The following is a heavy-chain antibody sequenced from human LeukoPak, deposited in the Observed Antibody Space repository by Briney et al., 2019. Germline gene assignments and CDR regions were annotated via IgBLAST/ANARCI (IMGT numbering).Heavy chain of an antibody. Sequence: GGSLRLSCAASGFTFSSYGMHWVRQAPGKGLEWVAFIRYDGSNKYYADSVKGRFTISRDNSKNTLYLQMNSLRAEDTAVYYCAKGYYGSAKGAFDIWGQGTMVTVSS. CDR2: IRYDGSNK. J-gene: IGHJ3*02. CDR3: AKGYYGSAKGAFDI. D-gene: IGHD3-10*01. CDR1: GFTFSSYG. V-gene: IGHV3-30*02.